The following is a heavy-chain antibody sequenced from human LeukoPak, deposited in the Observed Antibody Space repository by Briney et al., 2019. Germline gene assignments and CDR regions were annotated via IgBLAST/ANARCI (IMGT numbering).Heavy chain of an antibody. Sequence: ASVKVSCKASGYRFTSYGISWVRQAPGQGLEWMGWISGYNGNTNYAQKLQGRVTMTTDTSTSTAYMELRSLRSDDTAVYYCAREYCSATRCYMADYWGQGTLVTVSS. J-gene: IGHJ4*02. CDR3: AREYCSATRCYMADY. CDR1: GYRFTSYG. CDR2: ISGYNGNT. D-gene: IGHD2-2*01. V-gene: IGHV1-18*01.